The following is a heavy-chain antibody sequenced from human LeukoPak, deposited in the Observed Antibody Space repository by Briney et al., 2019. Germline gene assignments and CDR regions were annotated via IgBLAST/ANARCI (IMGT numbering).Heavy chain of an antibody. J-gene: IGHJ4*02. V-gene: IGHV4-39*01. Sequence: PSETLSLTCTVSGGSISSSSYYWGWIRQPPGKGLEWIGSIYYSGSTYYNPSLKSRVTISVDTSKNQFSLKLSSVTAADTAVYYCAGGEYSYYDSSGYYLSYWGQGTLVTVSS. CDR1: GGSISSSSYY. CDR3: AGGEYSYYDSSGYYLSY. CDR2: IYYSGST. D-gene: IGHD3-22*01.